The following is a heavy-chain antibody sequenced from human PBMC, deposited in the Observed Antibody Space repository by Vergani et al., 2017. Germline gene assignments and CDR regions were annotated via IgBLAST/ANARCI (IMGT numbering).Heavy chain of an antibody. CDR1: GGTFSSYT. J-gene: IGHJ6*02. CDR3: ARDRGTRTYWLDV. D-gene: IGHD2-8*02. CDR2: IIPILGIP. V-gene: IGHV1-69*08. Sequence: QVQLVQSGAEVKKPGSSVKVSCKASGGTFSSYTVTWVRQAPGQGLEWMGRIIPILGIPNYAQKLQGRVTITADKSTNTAYMELSSLRSEDTAVYYCARDRGTRTYWLDVWGQGTTVTVAS.